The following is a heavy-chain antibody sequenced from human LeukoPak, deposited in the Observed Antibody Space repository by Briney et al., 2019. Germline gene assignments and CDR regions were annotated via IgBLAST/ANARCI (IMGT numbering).Heavy chain of an antibody. D-gene: IGHD5-12*01. CDR2: IKQDGSEK. Sequence: GGSLRLSCTASGFTFSSYWMSWVRQAPGKGLEWVANIKQDGSEKYYVDSVRGRFTISRDNAKNSLYLQMNSLRAEDTAVYYCAGNSGYDFYWGQGTLVTVSS. J-gene: IGHJ4*02. CDR3: AGNSGYDFY. CDR1: GFTFSSYW. V-gene: IGHV3-7*01.